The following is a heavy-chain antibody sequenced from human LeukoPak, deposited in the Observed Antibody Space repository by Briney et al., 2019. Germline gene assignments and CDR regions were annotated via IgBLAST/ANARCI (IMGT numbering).Heavy chain of an antibody. CDR3: TRGYVGIDY. CDR2: IDTDGSST. D-gene: IGHD5-12*01. CDR1: GFTFSSYW. Sequence: QPGRSLRLSCAASGFTFSSYWMHWVRQAPGKGLVWVSRIDTDGSSTIYADSVKGRFTISRDNAKNTLYLQMNSLRAEDTAVYYCTRGYVGIDYWGLGTLVTVSS. V-gene: IGHV3-74*01. J-gene: IGHJ4*02.